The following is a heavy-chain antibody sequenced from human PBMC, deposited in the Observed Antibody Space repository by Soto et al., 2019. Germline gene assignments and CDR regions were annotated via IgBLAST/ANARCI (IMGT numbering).Heavy chain of an antibody. Sequence: GWSLRLSCAASGFTLSSYWMHWVRQAPGKGLVWVSRINSDGSSTSYADSVKGRFTISRDNAKNTLYLQMNSLRAEDTAVYYCARGIVVVPAAPVRGQGTTVTVSS. CDR3: ARGIVVVPAAPV. D-gene: IGHD2-2*01. V-gene: IGHV3-74*01. CDR1: GFTLSSYW. J-gene: IGHJ6*02. CDR2: INSDGSST.